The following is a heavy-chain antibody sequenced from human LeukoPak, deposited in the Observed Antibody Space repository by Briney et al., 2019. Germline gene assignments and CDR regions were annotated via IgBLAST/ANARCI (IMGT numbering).Heavy chain of an antibody. J-gene: IGHJ4*02. V-gene: IGHV3-23*01. D-gene: IGHD6-6*01. Sequence: GGSLRLSCAASGFTVSTKYMNWVRQAPGKGLEWVSLISGGGGSTYYADSVKGRFTISRDNSKNTLYLQMNSLRAEDTAVYYCAKDDEYSSSSPDYWGQGTLVTVSS. CDR2: ISGGGGST. CDR3: AKDDEYSSSSPDY. CDR1: GFTVSTKY.